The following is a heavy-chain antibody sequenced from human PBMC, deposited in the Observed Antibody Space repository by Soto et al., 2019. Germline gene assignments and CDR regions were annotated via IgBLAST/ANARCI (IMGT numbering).Heavy chain of an antibody. CDR2: ISAYNGNT. V-gene: IGHV1-18*01. CDR1: GYTFTSYG. J-gene: IGHJ4*02. Sequence: QVKLVQSGAEVQKPGASVKVSCKASGYTFTSYGIIWVRQAPGQGLEWMGWISAYNGNTNYAQKLQGRVTMTPDTSTSTAYMELSSLRSDDTAVYYCARFRASSSGWYRLNFDSWGQGTLVTVSS. CDR3: ARFRASSSGWYRLNFDS. D-gene: IGHD6-19*01.